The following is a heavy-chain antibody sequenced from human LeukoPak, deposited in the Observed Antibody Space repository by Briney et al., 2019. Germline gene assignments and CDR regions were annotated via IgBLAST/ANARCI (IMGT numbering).Heavy chain of an antibody. J-gene: IGHJ4*02. Sequence: PSETLSLTCTVSGGSISSYVWSWIRQSPGRGLEWIGYVYYSGSTNYNPSLKSRVTISVDTSKNQFSLKLSSATAADTAVYYCARVKPLDTVATIGGDFDYWGQGTLVTVSS. CDR3: ARVKPLDTVATIGGDFDY. V-gene: IGHV4-59*01. CDR2: VYYSGST. D-gene: IGHD5-12*01. CDR1: GGSISSYV.